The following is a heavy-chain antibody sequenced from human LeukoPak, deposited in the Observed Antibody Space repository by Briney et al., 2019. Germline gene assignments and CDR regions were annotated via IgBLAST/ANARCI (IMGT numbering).Heavy chain of an antibody. CDR1: GGSFSGYY. D-gene: IGHD3-16*01. CDR2: INHSGST. J-gene: IGHJ4*02. V-gene: IGHV4-34*01. CDR3: ARTRGITRRSYYFDY. Sequence: SETLSLTCAVYGGSFSGYYWSWIRQPAGKGLEWIGEINHSGSTNYNPSLKSPVTISVDTSKNQFSLKLSSVTAADTAVYYCARTRGITRRSYYFDYWGQGTLVTVSS.